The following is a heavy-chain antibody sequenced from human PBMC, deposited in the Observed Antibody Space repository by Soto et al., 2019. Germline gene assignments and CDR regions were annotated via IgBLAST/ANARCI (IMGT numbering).Heavy chain of an antibody. J-gene: IGHJ4*02. CDR1: GGSISSDDYY. V-gene: IGHV4-30-4*01. CDR3: ARAQGSGFLVS. CDR2: IYYSGST. D-gene: IGHD3-10*01. Sequence: QVQLQEWGPGLVKPSQTLSLTCTVSGGSISSDDYYWSWIRQPPGKGLEWIGYIYYSGSTYYNPSLKSRVTISVDTAKNQFSLKLSSVTAADTAVYYCARAQGSGFLVSWGQGTLVTVSS.